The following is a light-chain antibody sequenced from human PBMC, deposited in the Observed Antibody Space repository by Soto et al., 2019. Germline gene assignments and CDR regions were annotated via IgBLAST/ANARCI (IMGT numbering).Light chain of an antibody. CDR3: SSYSDSDTKV. J-gene: IGLJ1*01. CDR1: SSDVGGYNY. Sequence: QSALTQPASVSGSPGQSITISCTGSSSDVGGYNYVSWYQQHPGKAPKLMIYEVSNRPSGISNRFSGSKSDTTAYLTISGLQAEDEADYYCSSYSDSDTKVFGTGTKLTVL. CDR2: EVS. V-gene: IGLV2-14*01.